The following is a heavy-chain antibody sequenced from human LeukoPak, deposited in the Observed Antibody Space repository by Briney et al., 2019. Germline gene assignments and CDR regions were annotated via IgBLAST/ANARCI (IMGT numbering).Heavy chain of an antibody. CDR2: IRSKANNDAT. CDR1: GFTFSGSA. Sequence: GGSLRLSCAASGFTFSGSAMHWVRQASGKGLEWVGRIRSKANNDATAYAASVKGRFTISRDDSKNTAYLQMNSLRTEDTAVYYCTRPDDYGDYWGQGTLVTVSS. V-gene: IGHV3-73*01. J-gene: IGHJ4*02. CDR3: TRPDDYGDY.